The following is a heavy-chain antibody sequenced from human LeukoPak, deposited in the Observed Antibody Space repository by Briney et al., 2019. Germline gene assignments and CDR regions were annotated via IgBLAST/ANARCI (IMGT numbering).Heavy chain of an antibody. CDR3: AKSPNWNYLHDAFDI. D-gene: IGHD1-7*01. Sequence: QSGGSLRLSCAASGFTFDDYAMHWVRQAPGKGLEWVSGISWNSGSIGYADSVRGRFTISRDNAKNSLYLQMNSLRAEDMALYYCAKSPNWNYLHDAFDIWAKGQWSPSLQ. J-gene: IGHJ3*02. CDR2: ISWNSGSI. V-gene: IGHV3-9*03. CDR1: GFTFDDYA.